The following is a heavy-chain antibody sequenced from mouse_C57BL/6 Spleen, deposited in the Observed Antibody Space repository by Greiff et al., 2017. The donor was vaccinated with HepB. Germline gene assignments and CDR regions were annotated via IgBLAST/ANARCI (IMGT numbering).Heavy chain of an antibody. CDR1: GFTFSSYA. Sequence: EVKVVESGGGLVKPGGSLKLSCAASGFTFSSYAMSWVRQTPEKRLEWVATISDGGSYTYYPDNVKGRFTISRDNAKNNLYLQMSHLKSEDTAMYYCARDRGYSNYGYFDVWGTGTTVTVSS. CDR3: ARDRGYSNYGYFDV. CDR2: ISDGGSYT. J-gene: IGHJ1*03. V-gene: IGHV5-4*01. D-gene: IGHD2-5*01.